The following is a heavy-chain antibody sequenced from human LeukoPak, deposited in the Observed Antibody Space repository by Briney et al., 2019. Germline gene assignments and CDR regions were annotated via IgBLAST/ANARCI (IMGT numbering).Heavy chain of an antibody. CDR2: IIPIFGTA. Sequence: SVNVSCKASGGTFSSYAISWVRQAPGQGLEWMGGIIPIFGTANYAQKFQGGVTITTDESTSTAYMELSSLRSEDTAVYYCASSDYDSSGYYYPYCFDYWGQGTLVTVSS. V-gene: IGHV1-69*05. D-gene: IGHD3-22*01. J-gene: IGHJ4*02. CDR3: ASSDYDSSGYYYPYCFDY. CDR1: GGTFSSYA.